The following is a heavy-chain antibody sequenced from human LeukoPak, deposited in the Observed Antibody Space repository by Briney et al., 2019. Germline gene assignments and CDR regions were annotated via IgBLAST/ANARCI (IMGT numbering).Heavy chain of an antibody. J-gene: IGHJ5*02. Sequence: SKTLSLTCAVYGGSFSGYYWGWIRQPPGKGLEWIGSIYHSGSTYYNPSLKSRVTISVDTSKNQFSLKMSSVTAADTAVYYCARGGWIAAAGTSWFDPWGQGTLVTVSS. CDR3: ARGGWIAAAGTSWFDP. CDR2: IYHSGST. CDR1: GGSFSGYY. V-gene: IGHV4-38-2*01. D-gene: IGHD6-13*01.